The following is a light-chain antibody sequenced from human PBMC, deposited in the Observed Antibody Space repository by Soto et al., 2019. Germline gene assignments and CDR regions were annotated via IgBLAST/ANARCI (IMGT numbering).Light chain of an antibody. V-gene: IGKV3-20*01. J-gene: IGKJ1*01. CDR1: QSVSSSY. Sequence: EIVLTQSPGTLSLSPGERATLSCRASQSVSSSYLAWYQQKPGQAPRLLIYGASSRATGIPDRFSGSGSGTDFTLTISRLESEDFAVYFCQQYGDLPWTFGQGTKVEI. CDR3: QQYGDLPWT. CDR2: GAS.